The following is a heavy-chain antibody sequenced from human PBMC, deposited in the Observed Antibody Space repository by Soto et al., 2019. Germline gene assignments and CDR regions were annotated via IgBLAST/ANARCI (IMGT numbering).Heavy chain of an antibody. CDR2: ISYDGSNK. Sequence: PGGSLRLSCAASGFTFSSYAMHWVRQAPGKGLEWVAVISYDGSNKYYADSVKGRFTISRDNSKNTLYLQMNSLRAEDTAVYYCARDTAMVSGGVVRLDYWGQGTLVTVSS. CDR3: ARDTAMVSGGVVRLDY. J-gene: IGHJ4*02. V-gene: IGHV3-30-3*01. D-gene: IGHD5-18*01. CDR1: GFTFSSYA.